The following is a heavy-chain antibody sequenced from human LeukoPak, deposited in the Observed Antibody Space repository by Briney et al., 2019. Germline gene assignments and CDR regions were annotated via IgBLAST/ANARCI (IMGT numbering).Heavy chain of an antibody. Sequence: PGGSLRLSCEASGFPFSTYWMAWVRQAPGKGLEWISYIGIDSGNTNYADSVKGRFTISGDKAKNSLYLQMNSLRVEDTAVYYCARDYKYAFDNWGQGTLVTVSS. J-gene: IGHJ4*02. V-gene: IGHV3-48*01. CDR1: GFPFSTYW. CDR2: IGIDSGNT. D-gene: IGHD5-24*01. CDR3: ARDYKYAFDN.